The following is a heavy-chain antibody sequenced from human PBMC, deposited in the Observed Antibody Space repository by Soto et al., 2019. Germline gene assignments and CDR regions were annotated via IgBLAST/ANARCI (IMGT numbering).Heavy chain of an antibody. CDR2: INAGNGNA. CDR3: ARASYYYESSGYYPDH. V-gene: IGHV1-3*01. D-gene: IGHD3-22*01. CDR1: GYTFTSYG. Sequence: ASVKVSCKASGYTFTSYGISWVRQAPGQRLEWMGWINAGNGNAKYSQKFQGRVTITRDTSASTAYVELSSLSSDDTAVYYCARASYYYESSGYYPDHWG. J-gene: IGHJ4*01.